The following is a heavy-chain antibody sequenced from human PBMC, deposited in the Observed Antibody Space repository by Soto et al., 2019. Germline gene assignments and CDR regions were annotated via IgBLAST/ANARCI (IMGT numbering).Heavy chain of an antibody. V-gene: IGHV4-39*01. J-gene: IGHJ4*02. CDR1: GGSISSGGYY. D-gene: IGHD3-3*01. CDR3: ARLEGLATISYYFDF. Sequence: SETLSLTCTVSGGSISSGGYYWSWIRQPPGKGLEWVGEINHSGSTKYNPSLKSRVTISVDTSKNQFFLKLTSVTAAYTAVYFCARLEGLATISYYFDFWGQGALVTVSS. CDR2: INHSGST.